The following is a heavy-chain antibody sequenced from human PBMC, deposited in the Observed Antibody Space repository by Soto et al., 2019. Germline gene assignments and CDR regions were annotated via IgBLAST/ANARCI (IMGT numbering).Heavy chain of an antibody. CDR3: ARGNYYDSSGYLYYFDY. CDR1: GGTFSSYA. D-gene: IGHD3-22*01. Sequence: SVKVSCKASGGTFSSYAISWVRQAPGQGLEWMGGIIPIFGTANYAQKFQGRVTITADESTSTAYMELSSLRSEDTAVYYCARGNYYDSSGYLYYFDYWGQGTLVTVSS. V-gene: IGHV1-69*13. J-gene: IGHJ4*02. CDR2: IIPIFGTA.